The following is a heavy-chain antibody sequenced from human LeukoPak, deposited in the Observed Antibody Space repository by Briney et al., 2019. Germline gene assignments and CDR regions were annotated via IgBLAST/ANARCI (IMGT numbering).Heavy chain of an antibody. Sequence: SETLSLTCAVSGVSISSSNWWSWVRQPPGKGLEWIGDIYHSGSTNCNPSLKSRVTISVDKSKNQFSLKLSSVTAADTAVYYCARWSTVTTFDYWGQETLVTVSS. CDR2: IYHSGST. V-gene: IGHV4-4*02. D-gene: IGHD4-17*01. J-gene: IGHJ4*02. CDR1: GVSISSSNW. CDR3: ARWSTVTTFDY.